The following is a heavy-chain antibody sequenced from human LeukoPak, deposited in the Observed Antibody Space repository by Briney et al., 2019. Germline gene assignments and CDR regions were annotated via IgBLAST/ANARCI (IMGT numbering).Heavy chain of an antibody. V-gene: IGHV1-2*02. Sequence: ASVKVSCKASGYTFTGYYMHWVRQAPGQGLEWMGWINPNSGGTKYAQKFQGRVTMTRDTSISTAYMELSRLRSDDTAVYYRARELVYGSGSYSGGFDIWGQGTMVTVSS. D-gene: IGHD3-10*01. CDR3: ARELVYGSGSYSGGFDI. CDR2: INPNSGGT. CDR1: GYTFTGYY. J-gene: IGHJ3*02.